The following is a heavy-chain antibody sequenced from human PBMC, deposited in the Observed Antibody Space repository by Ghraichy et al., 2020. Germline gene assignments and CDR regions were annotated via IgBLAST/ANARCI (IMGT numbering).Heavy chain of an antibody. CDR2: IWYDGSQK. V-gene: IGHV3-33*06. D-gene: IGHD3-3*01. CDR1: GFTFSRYG. CDR3: AKWSRLIYFYGMDV. J-gene: IGHJ6*02. Sequence: SLNISCVASGFTFSRYGMHWVRQAPGKGLEWVAAIWYDGSQKYHAESVEGRFTIARDNSKNTLYLQMNSLRAEDTAVYYCAKWSRLIYFYGMDVWGQGTAVTVSS.